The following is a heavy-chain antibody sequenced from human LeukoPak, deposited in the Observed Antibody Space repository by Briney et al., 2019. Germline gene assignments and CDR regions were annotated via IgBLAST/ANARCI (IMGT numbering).Heavy chain of an antibody. CDR1: GYTFTSYY. V-gene: IGHV1-69*13. Sequence: SVKVSCKASGYTFTSYYMHWVRQAPGQGLEWMGGIIPIFGTANYAQKFQGRVTITADESTSTAYMELSSLRSEDTAVYYCARGIAAVFDYWGQGTLVTVSS. CDR3: ARGIAAVFDY. D-gene: IGHD6-13*01. J-gene: IGHJ4*02. CDR2: IIPIFGTA.